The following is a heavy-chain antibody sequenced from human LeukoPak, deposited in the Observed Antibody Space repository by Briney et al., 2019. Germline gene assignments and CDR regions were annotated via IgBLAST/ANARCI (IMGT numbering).Heavy chain of an antibody. Sequence: ASVKVSCKASGYTFTGYYMHWVRQAPGQGLEWMGWINPNSGGTNYAQKFQGRVTMTRDTSISTAYMELSRLRSDDTAVYYCARVPTSRYLPTSAPLPPDYWGQGTLVTVSS. J-gene: IGHJ4*02. V-gene: IGHV1-2*02. D-gene: IGHD5-12*01. CDR3: ARVPTSRYLPTSAPLPPDY. CDR2: INPNSGGT. CDR1: GYTFTGYY.